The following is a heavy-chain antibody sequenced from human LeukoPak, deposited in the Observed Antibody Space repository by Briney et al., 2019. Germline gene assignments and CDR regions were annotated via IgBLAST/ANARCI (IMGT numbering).Heavy chain of an antibody. CDR2: ISWDGGST. D-gene: IGHD3-10*01. J-gene: IGHJ6*03. Sequence: VGTLRLSCCASGFTFDHYTLHWARQAPGQGLESPSLISWDGGSTYYADSVKGRFTISRDNSKNSLYLQMNSLRTEDTALYYCAKGAPMVRGARYMDVCGKGPGPPSP. CDR1: GFTFDHYT. V-gene: IGHV3-43*01. CDR3: AKGAPMVRGARYMDV.